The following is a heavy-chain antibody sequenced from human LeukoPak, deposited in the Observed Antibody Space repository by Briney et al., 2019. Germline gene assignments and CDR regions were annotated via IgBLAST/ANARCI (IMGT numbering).Heavy chain of an antibody. D-gene: IGHD6-19*01. CDR2: ISSSSGYI. CDR1: GFTFSSYS. V-gene: IGHV3-21*04. CDR3: AKGPLIEVAGTTWDY. Sequence: GGSLRLSCAASGFTFSSYSMNWVRQAPGKGLEWVSSISSSSGYIYYADSVKGRFTISRDNSKNMLYLQMNSLRAEDTAVYYCAKGPLIEVAGTTWDYWGQGTLVTVS. J-gene: IGHJ4*02.